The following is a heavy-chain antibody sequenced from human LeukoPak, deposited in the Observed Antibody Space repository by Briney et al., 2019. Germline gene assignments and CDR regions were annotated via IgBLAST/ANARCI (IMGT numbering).Heavy chain of an antibody. D-gene: IGHD6-19*01. CDR2: INPNSGGT. J-gene: IGHJ4*02. CDR3: ATIRGSFRAVAANY. CDR1: GYTFTCYY. V-gene: IGHV1-2*02. Sequence: GASVKVSCKASGYTFTCYYMHWVRQAPGQGLEGMGWINPNSGGTNYAQKFQGRVTMTRDTSISTAYMELSRLRSDDTAVYYCATIRGSFRAVAANYWGQGTLVTVSS.